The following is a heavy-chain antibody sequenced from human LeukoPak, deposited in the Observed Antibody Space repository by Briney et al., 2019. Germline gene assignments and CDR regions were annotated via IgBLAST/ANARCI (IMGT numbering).Heavy chain of an antibody. CDR3: ARDPGSLPGYYFDY. D-gene: IGHD6-13*01. CDR2: ISIKGGST. CDR1: GFTFSSYV. V-gene: IGHV3-64*01. Sequence: GGSLRLSCAASGFTFSSYVMHWVRQAPGKGLEYVSAISIKGGSTYYANSVKGGSTISRDNSKNTLYLQMGSLRGEDMAVYYCARDPGSLPGYYFDYWGQGTLVTVSS. J-gene: IGHJ4*02.